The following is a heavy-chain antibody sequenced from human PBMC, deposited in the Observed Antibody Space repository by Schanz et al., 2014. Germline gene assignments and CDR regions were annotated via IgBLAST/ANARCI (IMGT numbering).Heavy chain of an antibody. V-gene: IGHV3-21*01. CDR1: GFTFSSYA. Sequence: EVQLVESGGGLVQPGGSLRLSCAASGFTFSSYAMSWVRQAPGKGLEWVSSISSSSSYIYYADSVKGRFTISRDNAKNSLYLQMNTLRAEDTAVYYCARDRGYCSGGSCLTFDNWGPGTLVTVSS. D-gene: IGHD2-15*01. J-gene: IGHJ4*02. CDR3: ARDRGYCSGGSCLTFDN. CDR2: ISSSSSYI.